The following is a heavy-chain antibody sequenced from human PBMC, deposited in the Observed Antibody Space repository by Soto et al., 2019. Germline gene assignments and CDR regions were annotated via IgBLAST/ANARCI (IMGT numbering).Heavy chain of an antibody. J-gene: IGHJ6*03. CDR2: INHSGST. CDR3: ARGGLGYCSGGSCYPTYYYYYMDV. Sequence: PSLTQPLPSAVYEGTFSGLCCSRISQTPGKGLEWIGEINHSGSTNYNPSLKRRVTISVDTSKNQFSLKLRSVTAADTAVYYCARGGLGYCSGGSCYPTYYYYYMDVWGKGTTDT. D-gene: IGHD2-15*01. CDR1: EGTFSGLC. V-gene: IGHV4-34*01.